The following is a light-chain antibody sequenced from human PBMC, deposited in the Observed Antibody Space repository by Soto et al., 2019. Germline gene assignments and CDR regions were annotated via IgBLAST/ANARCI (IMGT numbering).Light chain of an antibody. Sequence: DIQMTQSPATLSASAGDRVTIXXRASQSISSWLAWYQQKPGKAPNLXIYKASSLESGVPSRFSGSGSGTEFTLTISSLQPDDFATYYCQQYNSYPITFGQGTRLEIK. CDR3: QQYNSYPIT. CDR2: KAS. V-gene: IGKV1-5*03. CDR1: QSISSW. J-gene: IGKJ5*01.